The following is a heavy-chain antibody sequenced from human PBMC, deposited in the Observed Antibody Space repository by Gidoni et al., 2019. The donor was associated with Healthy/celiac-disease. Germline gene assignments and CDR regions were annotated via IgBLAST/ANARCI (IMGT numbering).Heavy chain of an antibody. J-gene: IGHJ4*02. CDR1: GGTFSNYA. CDR2: FGTA. V-gene: IGHV1-69*01. D-gene: IGHD2-2*01. CDR3: ARDPLGYCSSTSCHPFDY. Sequence: QVQLVTSGAEVKKPGSSVKVSCKASGGTFSNYAIFGTANYAQKFQGRVTITADESTSTAYMELSSLRSEDTAVYYCARDPLGYCSSTSCHPFDYWGQGTLVTVSS.